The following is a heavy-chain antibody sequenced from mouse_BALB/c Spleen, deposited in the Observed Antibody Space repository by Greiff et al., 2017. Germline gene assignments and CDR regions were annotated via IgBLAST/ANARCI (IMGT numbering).Heavy chain of an antibody. D-gene: IGHD2-4*01. J-gene: IGHJ4*01. CDR2: ISYDGSN. Sequence: EVKLMESGPGLVKPSQSLSLTCSVTGYSITSGYYWNWIRQFPGNKLEWMGYISYDGSNNYNPSLKNRISITRDTSKNQFFLKLNSVTTEDTATYYCASMITTGYYYAMDYWGQGTSVTVSS. CDR1: GYSITSGYY. V-gene: IGHV3-6*02. CDR3: ASMITTGYYYAMDY.